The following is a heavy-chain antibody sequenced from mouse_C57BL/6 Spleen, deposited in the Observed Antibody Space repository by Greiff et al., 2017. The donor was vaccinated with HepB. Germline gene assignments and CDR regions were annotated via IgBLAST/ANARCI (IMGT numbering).Heavy chain of an antibody. CDR3: ARPYDYEGDYYAMDY. Sequence: EVQLQQSGPELVKPGASVKISCKASGYTFTDYYMNWVKQSHGKSLEWIGDINPNNGGTSYNQKFKGKATLTVDKSSSTAYMELRSLTYEDSAVYYCARPYDYEGDYYAMDYWGQGTSVTVSS. CDR1: GYTFTDYY. CDR2: INPNNGGT. V-gene: IGHV1-26*01. D-gene: IGHD2-4*01. J-gene: IGHJ4*01.